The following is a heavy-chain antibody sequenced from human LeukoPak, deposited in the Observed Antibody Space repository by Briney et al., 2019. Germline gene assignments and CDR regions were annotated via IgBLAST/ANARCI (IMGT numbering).Heavy chain of an antibody. Sequence: GGSLRLSCAASGVTFSSYGMHWVRQAPGKGLEWVAVISYDGSNKYYADSVKGRFTISRDNSKNTLYLQMNSLRAEDTAVYYCAKASLRYYYDSSGYYYDYWGQGTLVTVSS. CDR1: GVTFSSYG. J-gene: IGHJ4*02. D-gene: IGHD3-22*01. CDR3: AKASLRYYYDSSGYYYDY. CDR2: ISYDGSNK. V-gene: IGHV3-30*18.